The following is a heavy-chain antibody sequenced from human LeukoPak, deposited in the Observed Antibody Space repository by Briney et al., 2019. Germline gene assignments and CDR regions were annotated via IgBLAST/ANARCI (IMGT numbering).Heavy chain of an antibody. CDR2: IYHSGST. Sequence: SETLSLTCTVSGYSISSGYYWGWIRQPPGKGLEWIGSIYHSGSTYYNPSLKSRVTISVDTSKNQFSLKLSSVTAADTAVYYCARAAPRWTYYDFWSGLDYWGQGILVTVSS. V-gene: IGHV4-38-2*02. CDR3: ARAAPRWTYYDFWSGLDY. J-gene: IGHJ4*02. CDR1: GYSISSGYY. D-gene: IGHD3-3*01.